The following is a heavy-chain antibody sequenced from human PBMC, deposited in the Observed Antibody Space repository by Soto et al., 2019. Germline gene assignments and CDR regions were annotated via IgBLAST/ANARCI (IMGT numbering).Heavy chain of an antibody. CDR2: ISAYNGNT. CDR3: ARGYDYIWGSYRPFDY. CDR1: GYTFTSYG. D-gene: IGHD3-16*02. Sequence: ASVKVSCKASGYTFTSYGISWVRQAPGQGLEWMGWISAYNGNTNYAQKLQGRVTMTTDTSTSTAYMELRSLRSDDTAVYYCARGYDYIWGSYRPFDYWGQGTLVTVSS. V-gene: IGHV1-18*01. J-gene: IGHJ4*02.